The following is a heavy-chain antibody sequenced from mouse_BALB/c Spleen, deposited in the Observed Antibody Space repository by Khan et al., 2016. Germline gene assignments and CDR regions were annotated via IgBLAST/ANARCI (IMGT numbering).Heavy chain of an antibody. V-gene: IGHV1S136*01. D-gene: IGHD2-3*01. CDR1: GYTFTSYV. CDR2: ITPYNDGT. Sequence: EVELVESGPELVKPGASVKMSCKASGYTFTSYVMHWVKQKPGQGLEWIGYITPYNDGTKYNEKFKGKATLTSDKSSSPAYMELSSLTSEDSAVYYGARDGYYSFDYWGQGTTLAVSS. J-gene: IGHJ2*01. CDR3: ARDGYYSFDY.